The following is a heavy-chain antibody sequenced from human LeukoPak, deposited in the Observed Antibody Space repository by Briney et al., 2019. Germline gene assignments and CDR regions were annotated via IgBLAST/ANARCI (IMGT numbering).Heavy chain of an antibody. V-gene: IGHV1-2*02. CDR1: GYTFTNYY. CDR3: ARGEVAMSD. J-gene: IGHJ4*02. D-gene: IGHD5-12*01. Sequence: ASVMVSCKASGYTFTNYYIHWVRLAPGQGLEWMGWINPNTGDTASAQKFQGRVTLTRDTSTRTAYMELRRLRYDDTAVYFCARGEVAMSDWGQGARVTVS. CDR2: INPNTGDT.